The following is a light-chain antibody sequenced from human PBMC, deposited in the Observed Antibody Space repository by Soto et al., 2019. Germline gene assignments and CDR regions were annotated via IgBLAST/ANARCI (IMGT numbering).Light chain of an antibody. J-gene: IGKJ1*01. Sequence: IQLTQSPSSLSASVGDRVTITCRASQGISSFLAWYQQKPGKAPKLLIYAASTLQSGVPSRFSGSGSGTDFTLTISSLQPADFATYYCQQLNSPWTFGQGTKVEIK. CDR2: AAS. CDR3: QQLNSPWT. V-gene: IGKV1-9*01. CDR1: QGISSF.